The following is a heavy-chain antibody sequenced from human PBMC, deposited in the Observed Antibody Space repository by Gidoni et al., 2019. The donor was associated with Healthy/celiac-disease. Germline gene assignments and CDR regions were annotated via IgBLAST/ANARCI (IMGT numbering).Heavy chain of an antibody. V-gene: IGHV4-59*01. D-gene: IGHD3-10*01. Sequence: QVQLQESGPGLVKPSETLSLACTVSGGSIRSYYWSWIRQPTGKGLEWIGYIYYSGSTNYNPSLKSRVTISVDTSKNQFSLKLSSVTAADTAVYYCARATPDYYGTVPGASPFDYWGQGTLVTVSS. CDR3: ARATPDYYGTVPGASPFDY. CDR2: IYYSGST. J-gene: IGHJ4*02. CDR1: GGSIRSYY.